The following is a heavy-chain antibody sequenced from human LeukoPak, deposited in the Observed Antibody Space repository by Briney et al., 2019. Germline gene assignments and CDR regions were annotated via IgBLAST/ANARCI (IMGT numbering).Heavy chain of an antibody. V-gene: IGHV3-23*01. J-gene: IGHJ5*02. CDR2: IGGSGCST. CDR3: AKGQVRGGFDP. Sequence: PGGSLRLSCAACGFTFSSNAMSWVRQAPGKGLEWVSAIGGSGCSTYYADSVKGRFTISRDNSKNTLYLQMNSLRAEDTPVYYCAKGQVRGGFDPWGQGTLVTVSS. D-gene: IGHD3-16*01. CDR1: GFTFSSNA.